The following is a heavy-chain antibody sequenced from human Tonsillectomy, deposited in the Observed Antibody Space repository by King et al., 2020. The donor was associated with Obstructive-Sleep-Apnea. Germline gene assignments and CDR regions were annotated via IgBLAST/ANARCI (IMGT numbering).Heavy chain of an antibody. CDR2: ISSNGGST. V-gene: IGHV3-64D*09. J-gene: IGHJ3*02. CDR3: VKSSPITMVRGVLHDAFDI. Sequence: VQLVESGGGLVQPGGSLRLSCSASGFTFSSYAMHWVRQAPGKGLEYVSAISSNGGSTYYADSVKVIFTISRENSKNTLYLQMSSLRAEDTAVYYCVKSSPITMVRGVLHDAFDIWGQGTMVTVSS. CDR1: GFTFSSYA. D-gene: IGHD3-10*01.